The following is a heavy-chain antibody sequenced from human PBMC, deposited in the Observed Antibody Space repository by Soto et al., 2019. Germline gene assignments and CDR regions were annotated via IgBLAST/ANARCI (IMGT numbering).Heavy chain of an antibody. V-gene: IGHV4-59*01. CDR3: ARVIFGRGKWFDP. J-gene: IGHJ5*02. CDR2: IYYSGST. Sequence: QVQLQESGPGLVKPSETLSLTCTVSGGSISSYYWSWIRQPPGKGLEWIGYIYYSGSTNYDPSLKVRVYVSVDTSKHQFSLKMSSVSAADTAVYYCARVIFGRGKWFDPWGQGTLVTVSS. CDR1: GGSISSYY. D-gene: IGHD3-3*01.